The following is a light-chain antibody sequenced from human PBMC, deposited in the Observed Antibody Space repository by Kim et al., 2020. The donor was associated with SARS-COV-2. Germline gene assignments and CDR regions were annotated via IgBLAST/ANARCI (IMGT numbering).Light chain of an antibody. V-gene: IGLV6-57*01. CDR3: QSYDSSNHVV. Sequence: KAVSSARTHGMGRNPRNYVQGYQQRPRSPHTTVIYEHNQIPSGVPDRFSGSIDSSSNSASLPIAGLKTEDEADYYCQSYDSSNHVVFGGGTQLTV. CDR2: EHN. CDR1: MGRNPRNY. J-gene: IGLJ2*01.